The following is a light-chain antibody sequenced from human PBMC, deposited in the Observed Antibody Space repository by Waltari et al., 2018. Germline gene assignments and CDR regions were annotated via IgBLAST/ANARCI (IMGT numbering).Light chain of an antibody. V-gene: IGLV3-21*02. CDR3: QVWDNSSDHVV. CDR1: NIGSKS. Sequence: SYVLSQPPSVSVAPGQTARVTCGGNNIGSKSVHWYQPKPGQAPVLVIYRDSVRPSGIPERFSGSNSGNTATLSISRVEAGDEADYYCQVWDNSSDHVVFGGGTTVTVL. J-gene: IGLJ3*02. CDR2: RDS.